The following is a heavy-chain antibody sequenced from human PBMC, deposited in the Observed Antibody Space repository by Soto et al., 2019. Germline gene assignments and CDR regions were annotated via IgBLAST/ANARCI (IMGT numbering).Heavy chain of an antibody. V-gene: IGHV3-21*01. CDR3: ARDCSGGSCYPVMDV. Sequence: EVQLVESRGGLVKPGGSLRLSCAASGFNFNSYTINWVRQAPGKRLEWLSSISSSGYIFSTDSVRGRFTISRDNAKNSVYLQINSMRAEDTAVYFCARDCSGGSCYPVMDVWGQGTTVTFSS. D-gene: IGHD2-15*01. J-gene: IGHJ6*02. CDR2: ISSSGYI. CDR1: GFNFNSYT.